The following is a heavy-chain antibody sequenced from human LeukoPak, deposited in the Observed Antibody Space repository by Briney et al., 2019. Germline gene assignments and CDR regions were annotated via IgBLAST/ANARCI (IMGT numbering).Heavy chain of an antibody. Sequence: PGGSLRLSCAASGFTFSSYAMSWVRQAPGKGLEWVSTITASGGTYYSDSLKGRFTISRDTSKNTLYLQINSLRAEDTAVYYCAKRGRYYFDQWGQGTLVIVSS. CDR2: ITASGGT. J-gene: IGHJ4*02. CDR3: AKRGRYYFDQ. V-gene: IGHV3-23*01. CDR1: GFTFSSYA.